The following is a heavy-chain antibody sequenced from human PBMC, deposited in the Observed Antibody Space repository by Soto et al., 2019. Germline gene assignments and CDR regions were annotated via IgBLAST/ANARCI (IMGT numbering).Heavy chain of an antibody. Sequence: QVQLVQSGAEVKKPGSSVKVSCKASGGTFSSYTISWVRQATGQGLEWLGRIIPILGIANYAQKFKGSVTITADKSTSTAYMALSRLSSEDTAVYYGAREISSSADYWGQGTLVTVAS. CDR2: IIPILGIA. V-gene: IGHV1-69*08. CDR3: AREISSSADY. D-gene: IGHD6-13*01. CDR1: GGTFSSYT. J-gene: IGHJ4*02.